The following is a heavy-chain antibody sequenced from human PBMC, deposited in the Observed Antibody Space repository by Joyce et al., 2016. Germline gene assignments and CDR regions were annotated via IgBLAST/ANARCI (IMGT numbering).Heavy chain of an antibody. Sequence: EVQLVESGGGLVQPGGSLRLSCAASGFTLGGDWVHWVRQAPGKGLVWVSRMNTDGTSISYAPFGRGRFTISRDNAKNMLYLQMNSLTAEDTAVYYCARFSGGIDVWGQGTTVTVS. V-gene: IGHV3-74*01. CDR2: MNTDGTSI. D-gene: IGHD3-10*01. CDR3: ARFSGGIDV. CDR1: GFTLGGDW. J-gene: IGHJ6*02.